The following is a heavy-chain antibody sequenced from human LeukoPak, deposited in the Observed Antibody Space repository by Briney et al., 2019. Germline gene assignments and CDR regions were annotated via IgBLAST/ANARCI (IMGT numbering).Heavy chain of an antibody. CDR1: GFTFSNYG. J-gene: IGHJ4*02. V-gene: IGHV3-30*02. D-gene: IGHD2-2*02. CDR3: AKGVAVVAFAIDY. Sequence: GGSLRLSCAASGFTFSNYGMHWVRQAPGKGLEWVAFIRYDGSNKYYADAVKGRFTISRDNSKNTLYLQMNSLRAEDTALYYCAKGVAVVAFAIDYWGQGTLVTVSS. CDR2: IRYDGSNK.